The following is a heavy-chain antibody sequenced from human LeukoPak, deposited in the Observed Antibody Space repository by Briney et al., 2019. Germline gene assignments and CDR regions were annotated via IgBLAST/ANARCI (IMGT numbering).Heavy chain of an antibody. J-gene: IGHJ4*02. CDR1: GFTFSSYG. Sequence: PGGSLRLSCAASGFTFSSYGMHWVRQAPGRGLEWVAVISYDGSNKYYADSVKGRFTISRDNSKNTLYLQMNSLRAEDTAVYYCAKEGVVVVTANYYFDYWGQGTLVTVSS. CDR3: AKEGVVVVTANYYFDY. D-gene: IGHD2-21*02. V-gene: IGHV3-30*18. CDR2: ISYDGSNK.